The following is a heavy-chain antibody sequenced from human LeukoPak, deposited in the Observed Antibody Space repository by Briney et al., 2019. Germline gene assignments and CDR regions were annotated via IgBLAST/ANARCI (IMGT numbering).Heavy chain of an antibody. J-gene: IGHJ4*02. D-gene: IGHD5-24*01. CDR2: IYYSGST. CDR3: ARDGYNPIDY. Sequence: SETLSLTCTVSGGSISSSSYYWGWIRQPPGKGLEWIGNIYYSGSTYYNPSLKSRVTISVDTSKNQFSLKLSSVTAADTAVYYCARDGYNPIDYWGQGTLVTVSS. CDR1: GGSISSSSYY. V-gene: IGHV4-39*07.